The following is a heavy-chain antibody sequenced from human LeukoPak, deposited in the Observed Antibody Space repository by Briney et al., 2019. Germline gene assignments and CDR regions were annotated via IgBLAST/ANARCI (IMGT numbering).Heavy chain of an antibody. CDR3: ARQRWLQWFDP. CDR2: INHSGST. Sequence: PGGSLRLSCAASGFTFSSYGMSWIRQPPGKGLEWIGEINHSGSTNYNPSLKSRVTISVDTSKNQFSLKLSSVTAADTAVYYCARQRWLQWFDPWGQGTLVTVSS. V-gene: IGHV4-34*01. D-gene: IGHD5-24*01. CDR1: GFTFSSYG. J-gene: IGHJ5*02.